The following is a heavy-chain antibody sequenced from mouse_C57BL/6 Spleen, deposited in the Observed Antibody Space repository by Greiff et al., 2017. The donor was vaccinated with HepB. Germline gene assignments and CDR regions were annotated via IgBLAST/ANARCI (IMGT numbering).Heavy chain of an antibody. J-gene: IGHJ3*01. CDR1: GYTFTDYE. V-gene: IGHV1-15*01. Sequence: QVQLQQSGAELVRPGASVTLSCKASGYTFTDYEMHWVKQTPVHGLEWIGAIDPETGGTAYNQKFKGKAILTADKSSSTAYMELRSLTSEDSADYYCTRDGSTLFACWGQGTLVTVSA. CDR2: IDPETGGT. CDR3: TRDGSTLFAC. D-gene: IGHD1-1*01.